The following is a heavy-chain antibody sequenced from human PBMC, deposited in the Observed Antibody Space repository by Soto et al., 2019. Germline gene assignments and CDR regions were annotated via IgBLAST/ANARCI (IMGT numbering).Heavy chain of an antibody. J-gene: IGHJ2*01. CDR3: ARKSLWSTTRRYYWYFDL. V-gene: IGHV3-23*01. D-gene: IGHD2-21*01. CDR2: ISGGGDAA. Sequence: EVQVLESGGGLVQPGGSLRLSCAGSGFTFINYAMNWVRQAPGKGLEWVSSISGGGDAAFFPDSVRGRFTISRDNSKSTVTLQMNSLGVDDTAVYYCARKSLWSTTRRYYWYFDLWGRGTLVTVSS. CDR1: GFTFINYA.